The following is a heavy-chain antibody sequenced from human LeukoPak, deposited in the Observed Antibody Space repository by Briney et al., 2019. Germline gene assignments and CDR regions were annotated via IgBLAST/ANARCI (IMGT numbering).Heavy chain of an antibody. V-gene: IGHV3-23*01. Sequence: PGGSLRLSCAASGFTFTTYAMSWVRQAPGKGLEWVSSISGSGGSTYYADSVKGRFTISRDNSKNTLYLQMNSLRAEDTAVYYCAKDTGSSSPKFDYWGQGTLVTVSS. D-gene: IGHD6-6*01. CDR2: ISGSGGST. J-gene: IGHJ4*02. CDR3: AKDTGSSSPKFDY. CDR1: GFTFTTYA.